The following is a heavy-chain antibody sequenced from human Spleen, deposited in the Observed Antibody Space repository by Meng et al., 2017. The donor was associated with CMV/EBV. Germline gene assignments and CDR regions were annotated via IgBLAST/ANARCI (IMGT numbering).Heavy chain of an antibody. CDR2: VRYDGGRN. J-gene: IGHJ5*02. Sequence: GESLKISCAASGFTFSSYGTHWVRQAPGKGLEWVAFVRYDGGRNYYTDSVKGRFTISRDNPKNTLYLQMNSLRVEDTAVYYCAKDIWIRQYALSTGFDAWGQGTLVTVSS. D-gene: IGHD3-10*01. CDR3: AKDIWIRQYALSTGFDA. CDR1: GFTFSSYG. V-gene: IGHV3-30*02.